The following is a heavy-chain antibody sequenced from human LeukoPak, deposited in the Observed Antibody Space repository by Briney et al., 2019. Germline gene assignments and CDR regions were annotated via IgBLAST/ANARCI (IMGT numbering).Heavy chain of an antibody. CDR1: GFTFSSYS. V-gene: IGHV3-48*01. J-gene: IGHJ4*02. CDR3: AKEDVVVVPPAAYYFDY. CDR2: ISSSSSTI. Sequence: GGSLRLSCAASGFTFSSYSMNWVRQAPGKGLEWVSYISSSSSTIYYADSVKGRFTISRDNSKNTLYLQMNSLRADEDTAVYYCAKEDVVVVPPAAYYFDYWGQGILVTVSS. D-gene: IGHD2-2*01.